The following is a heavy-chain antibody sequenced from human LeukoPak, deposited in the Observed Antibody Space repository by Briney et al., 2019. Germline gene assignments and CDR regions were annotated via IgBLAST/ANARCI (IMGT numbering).Heavy chain of an antibody. CDR3: AHRPCPHYYDSSGYYYVKWDWFDP. CDR1: GFSLSTSGVG. Sequence: SGPTLVKPTQTLTPTCTFSGFSLSTSGVGVGWIRQPPGKALEWLALIYWDDDKRYSPSLKSRLTITKDTSKNQVVLTMTNMEPVDTATYYCAHRPCPHYYDSSGYYYVKWDWFDPWGQGTLVTVSS. CDR2: IYWDDDK. D-gene: IGHD3-22*01. V-gene: IGHV2-5*02. J-gene: IGHJ5*02.